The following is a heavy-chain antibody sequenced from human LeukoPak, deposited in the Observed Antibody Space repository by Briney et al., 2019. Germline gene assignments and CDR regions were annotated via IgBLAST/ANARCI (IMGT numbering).Heavy chain of an antibody. J-gene: IGHJ4*02. D-gene: IGHD3-10*01. CDR1: GFTFSTYW. CDR2: IKQDGSEK. CDR3: VRTVYYGSGSSRDDY. V-gene: IGHV3-7*01. Sequence: GGSLRLSCAASGFTFSTYWMSWVRQAPGKGLEWVANIKQDGSEKYYVDSVKGRFTISRDNAGHSLYLQMNSLRVEDTAVYYCVRTVYYGSGSSRDDYWGQGTLVTVSS.